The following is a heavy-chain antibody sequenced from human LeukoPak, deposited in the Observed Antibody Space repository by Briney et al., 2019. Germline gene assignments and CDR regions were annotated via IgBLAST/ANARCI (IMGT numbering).Heavy chain of an antibody. CDR2: IKKDGSEK. CDR3: AREQWELPRGTYYFDY. J-gene: IGHJ4*02. V-gene: IGHV3-7*05. CDR1: GFIFSRYW. Sequence: GGSLRLSCAASGFIFSRYWMSWVRQAPGKGLEGVANIKKDGSEKYYVDSVEGRPTISRDNAKNSLYLQMNSLRAEDTAVYYCAREQWELPRGTYYFDYWGQGTLVSVSS. D-gene: IGHD1-26*01.